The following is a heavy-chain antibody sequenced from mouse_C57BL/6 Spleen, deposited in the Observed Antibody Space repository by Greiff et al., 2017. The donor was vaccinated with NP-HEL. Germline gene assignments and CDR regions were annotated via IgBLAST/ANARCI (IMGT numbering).Heavy chain of an antibody. Sequence: EVQLVESGGGLVQPGESLKLSCESNEYEFPSHDMSWVRKTPEKRLELVAAINSDGGSTYYPDTMERRFIISRDNTKKTLYLQMTSLRSEDTAMYYCARRITTVVATRGNAMDYWGQGTSVTVSS. V-gene: IGHV5-2*01. CDR2: INSDGGST. J-gene: IGHJ4*01. CDR1: EYEFPSHD. D-gene: IGHD1-1*01. CDR3: ARRITTVVATRGNAMDY.